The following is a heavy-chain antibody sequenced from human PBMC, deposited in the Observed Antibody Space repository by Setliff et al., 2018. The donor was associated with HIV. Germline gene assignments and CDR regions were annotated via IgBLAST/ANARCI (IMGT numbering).Heavy chain of an antibody. D-gene: IGHD5-12*01. V-gene: IGHV4-39*07. CDR2: INHRGST. CDR1: GGSISSSSFY. CDR3: VRGWDDKVSTISAPYYYYMDV. J-gene: IGHJ6*03. Sequence: SETLSLTCTVSGGSISSSSFYWGWIRQSPGKGLEWIGEINHRGSTNYNPSLKSRVTIRVDMSKNQFSLEVTAVTAADTAVYYCVRGWDDKVSTISAPYYYYMDVWGKGTTVTVSS.